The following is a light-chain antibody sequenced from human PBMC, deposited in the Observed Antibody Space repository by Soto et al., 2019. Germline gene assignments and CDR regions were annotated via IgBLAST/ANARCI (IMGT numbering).Light chain of an antibody. CDR3: CPYAGSSSAYV. J-gene: IGLJ1*01. Sequence: QSALTQPASVSVSTGQSFTIFGTGPRRDVGSYNVVSWYQQHPGKAPKLLIYEVSKRPSGVSDRFSGSKSGNTASLTISGLQAEDEADYHCCPYAGSSSAYVFGTAT. CDR2: EVS. V-gene: IGLV2-23*02. CDR1: RRDVGSYNV.